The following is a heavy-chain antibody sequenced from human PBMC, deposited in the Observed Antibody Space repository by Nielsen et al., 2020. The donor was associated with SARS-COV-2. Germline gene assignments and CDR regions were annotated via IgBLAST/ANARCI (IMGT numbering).Heavy chain of an antibody. CDR1: GGTFSTNT. V-gene: IGHV1-2*06. CDR3: ARARATIFGLVMSYGMDV. CDR2: INPYSGGT. D-gene: IGHD3/OR15-3a*01. Sequence: ASVKVSCKASGGTFSTNTINWVRQAPGQGLEWMGRINPYSGGTNYARKFHGTVTMTRDASISTVYMELTSDDTAVYYCARARATIFGLVMSYGMDVWGQGTTVAVSS. J-gene: IGHJ6*02.